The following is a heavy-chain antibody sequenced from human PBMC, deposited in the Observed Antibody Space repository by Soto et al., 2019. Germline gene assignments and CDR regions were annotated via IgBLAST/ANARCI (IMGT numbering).Heavy chain of an antibody. CDR1: GFTFSSYT. V-gene: IGHV3-23*01. CDR3: AKAWGIDY. CDR2: ISGSGSST. J-gene: IGHJ4*02. Sequence: EVQLLESGGGLVEPGGSRRLSCAASGFTFSSYTMSWVRQAPGKGLEWVSTISGSGSSTYSADSVKGRFTISRDNSNNTLYLQMNSLRVEVTAIYYCAKAWGIDYWGQETLVTVSS. D-gene: IGHD1-26*01.